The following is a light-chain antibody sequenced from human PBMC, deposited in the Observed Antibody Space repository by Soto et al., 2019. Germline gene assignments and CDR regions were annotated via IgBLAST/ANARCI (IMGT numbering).Light chain of an antibody. CDR3: QQYGGSPPYT. V-gene: IGKV3-20*01. CDR1: QSVRSNY. CDR2: DSS. J-gene: IGKJ2*01. Sequence: EIVLTQSPGTLFLSPGERATLSCGASQSVRSNYLAWYQHKPGQAPRLLIYDSSRRATGIPDRFSATGSGTDFTLTISRLEPEDSAVYLCQQYGGSPPYTFGQGTKVEIK.